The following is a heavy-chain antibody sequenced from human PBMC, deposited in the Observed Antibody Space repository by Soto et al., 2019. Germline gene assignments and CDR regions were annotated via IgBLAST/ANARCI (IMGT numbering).Heavy chain of an antibody. Sequence: QAQLVKSGRGVVQPGRSLRLSCAASEFTFNTYAMHWVRQAPGKGLEWVAVIAYDGNDKYYADSVKGRFTISRDNSKNALYLQMNTLRPEDTAMYYCARDVGNYVPYYYGMDVWGQGTTVTVSS. D-gene: IGHD1-7*01. CDR2: IAYDGNDK. CDR1: EFTFNTYA. CDR3: ARDVGNYVPYYYGMDV. V-gene: IGHV3-30*03. J-gene: IGHJ6*02.